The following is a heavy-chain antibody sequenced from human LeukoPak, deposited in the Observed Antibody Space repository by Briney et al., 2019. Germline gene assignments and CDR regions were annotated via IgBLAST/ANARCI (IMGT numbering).Heavy chain of an antibody. Sequence: PSETLSLTCAVYGGSFSGYYWSWIRQPPGKGLEWIGEINHSGSTNYNPSLKSRVTISVDTSKNQFSLKLSSVTAADTAVYYCAREGWREYSPLPGYWGQGTLSPSPQ. CDR3: AREGWREYSPLPGY. CDR2: INHSGST. D-gene: IGHD5-18*01. CDR1: GGSFSGYY. V-gene: IGHV4-34*01. J-gene: IGHJ4*02.